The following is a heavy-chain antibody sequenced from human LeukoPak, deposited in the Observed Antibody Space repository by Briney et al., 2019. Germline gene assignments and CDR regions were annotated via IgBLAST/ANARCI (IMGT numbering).Heavy chain of an antibody. CDR3: ARGLPAATHYYYGMDV. D-gene: IGHD2-2*01. V-gene: IGHV4-59*01. J-gene: IGHJ6*02. CDR1: DGSISSYY. Sequence: PSETLSLTCTVSDGSISSYYWSWIRQPPGKGLEWIGYIYYSGSTNYNPSLKSRVTISVDTSKNQFSLKLSSVTAADTAVYYCARGLPAATHYYYGMDVWGQGTTVTVSS. CDR2: IYYSGST.